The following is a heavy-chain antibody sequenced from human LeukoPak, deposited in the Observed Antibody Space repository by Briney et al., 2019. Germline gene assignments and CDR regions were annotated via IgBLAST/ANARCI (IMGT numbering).Heavy chain of an antibody. V-gene: IGHV3-23*01. Sequence: GGSLRLSCAASGFTFSSYAMSWVRQAPGKGLEWVSAISGSGGSTYYADSVKGRFTISRDNSKNTLYLQMNSLRPDDTAVYYCAKDRAGGSVWYAFDPWGQGTLVTVSS. CDR2: ISGSGGST. D-gene: IGHD6-13*01. CDR3: AKDRAGGSVWYAFDP. J-gene: IGHJ5*02. CDR1: GFTFSSYA.